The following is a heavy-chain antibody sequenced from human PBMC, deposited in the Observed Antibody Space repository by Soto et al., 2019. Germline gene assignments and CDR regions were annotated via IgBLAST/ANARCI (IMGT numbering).Heavy chain of an antibody. CDR1: GGSVSSGSYY. CDR3: ARGPAYYYDSSGYFAY. Sequence: SETLSLTCTVSGGSVSSGSYYWSWIRQPPGKGLEWIGYIYYTGSTNYNPSLKSRVTISVDTSKNQFSLKLSSVTAPDTAVYYCARGPAYYYDSSGYFAYWGHGTLVTVSS. CDR2: IYYTGST. V-gene: IGHV4-61*01. D-gene: IGHD3-22*01. J-gene: IGHJ4*01.